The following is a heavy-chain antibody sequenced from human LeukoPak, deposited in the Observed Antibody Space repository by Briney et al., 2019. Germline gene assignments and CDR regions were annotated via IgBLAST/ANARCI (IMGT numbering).Heavy chain of an antibody. CDR3: ARATVDTAMVTALRYFDWLLGGGYYFDY. Sequence: ASVKVSCKASGYTFTSYYMHWVRQAPGQGLEWMGIINPSGGSTSYAQKFQGRVTMTRDMSTSTVYMELSSLRSEDTAVYYCARATVDTAMVTALRYFDWLLGGGYYFDYWGQGTLVTVSS. D-gene: IGHD3-9*01. J-gene: IGHJ4*02. V-gene: IGHV1-46*01. CDR2: INPSGGST. CDR1: GYTFTSYY.